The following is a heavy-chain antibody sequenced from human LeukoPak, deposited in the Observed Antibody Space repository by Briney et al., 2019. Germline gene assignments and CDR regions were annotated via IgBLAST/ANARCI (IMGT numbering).Heavy chain of an antibody. Sequence: ASVKVSCKASGYTFTGYYMHWVRQAPGQGLEWMGWINPNSGSTSYAQKFQGRVTMTRDTSTSTVYMELSSLRSEDTAVYYCARVGALAAAPDSEYFQHWGQGTLVTVSS. CDR3: ARVGALAAAPDSEYFQH. J-gene: IGHJ1*01. D-gene: IGHD6-13*01. CDR1: GYTFTGYY. V-gene: IGHV1-46*01. CDR2: INPNSGST.